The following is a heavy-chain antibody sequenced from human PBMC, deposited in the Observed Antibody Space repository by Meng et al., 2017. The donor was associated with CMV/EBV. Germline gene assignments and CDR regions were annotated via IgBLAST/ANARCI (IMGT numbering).Heavy chain of an antibody. J-gene: IGHJ4*02. CDR3: ARGSNYRYFDY. Sequence: GESLKISCAASGFTFSGYWMTWVRQAPGKGLEWVANIKQDGSEKYYVDSVKGRFTISRDNAKNSLSLQMNSLRAEDTAVYYCARGSNYRYFDYWGQGTLVTVSS. D-gene: IGHD4-11*01. CDR2: IKQDGSEK. V-gene: IGHV3-7*01. CDR1: GFTFSGYW.